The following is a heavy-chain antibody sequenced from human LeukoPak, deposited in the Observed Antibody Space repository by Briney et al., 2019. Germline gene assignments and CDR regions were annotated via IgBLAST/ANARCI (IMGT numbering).Heavy chain of an antibody. V-gene: IGHV4-34*01. Sequence: SETLSLTCSVYGGSFSGYYWSWIRQPPGKGLEWIGEINHSGSTNYNPSLKSRVTISVDTSKNQFSLKLSSVTAADTAVYYCASITIFGVVPTTTWFDPWGQGTLVTVSS. J-gene: IGHJ5*02. CDR3: ASITIFGVVPTTTWFDP. CDR2: INHSGST. D-gene: IGHD3-3*01. CDR1: GGSFSGYY.